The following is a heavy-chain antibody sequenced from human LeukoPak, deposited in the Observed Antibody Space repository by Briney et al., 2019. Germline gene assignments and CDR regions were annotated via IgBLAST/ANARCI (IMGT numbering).Heavy chain of an antibody. J-gene: IGHJ6*02. CDR1: GFTFSSYW. V-gene: IGHV3-74*01. CDR3: ARGNHYGMDV. Sequence: GGSLRLSCAASGFTFSSYWMHWVRQAPGKGLVWVSSINNDGSSTTYAVSVKGRFTISRDNAKNTMYVQMNSLRAEDTAVYCCARGNHYGMDVWGQGTTVTVSS. D-gene: IGHD1-14*01. CDR2: INNDGSST.